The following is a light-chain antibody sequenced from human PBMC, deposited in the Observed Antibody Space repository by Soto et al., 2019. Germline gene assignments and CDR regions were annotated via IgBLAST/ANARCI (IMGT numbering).Light chain of an antibody. CDR1: QSFGIY. Sequence: DIQMTQSPSSLSASVGDRVTITCRASQSFGIYLNWYQQNPGKAPKLLIYAASTLQSGVPSRFSGSGSGTEFTLTISSLQPGDFATYYCHQYDSDRTFGQGTKVDIK. V-gene: IGKV1-39*01. CDR2: AAS. J-gene: IGKJ1*01. CDR3: HQYDSDRT.